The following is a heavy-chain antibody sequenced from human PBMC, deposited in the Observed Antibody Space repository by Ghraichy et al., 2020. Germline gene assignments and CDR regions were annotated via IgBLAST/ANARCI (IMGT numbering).Heavy chain of an antibody. CDR1: GGSISSYY. J-gene: IGHJ4*02. Sequence: SETLSLTCTVSGGSISSYYWSWIRQPPGKGLEWIGYIYYSGSTNYNPSLKSRVTISLDTSKNQFSLKLSSVTAADTAVYFCARHGSFKYYFDYWGRGTLDTVS. V-gene: IGHV4-59*01. CDR2: IYYSGST. CDR3: ARHGSFKYYFDY.